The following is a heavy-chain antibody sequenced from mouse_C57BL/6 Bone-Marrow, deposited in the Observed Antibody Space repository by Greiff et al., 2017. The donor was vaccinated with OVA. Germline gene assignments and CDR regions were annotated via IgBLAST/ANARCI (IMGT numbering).Heavy chain of an antibody. CDR2: IDPETGGT. V-gene: IGHV1-15*01. CDR3: TRYGYYGRFAY. J-gene: IGHJ3*01. CDR1: GYTFTDYE. Sequence: VQLQQSGAELVRPGASVTLSCKASGYTFTDYEMHWVKQTPVHGLEWIGAIDPETGGTAYNQKFKGKAILTADKSSSTAYMELRSLTSEDSAVYYCTRYGYYGRFAYWGQGTLVTVSA. D-gene: IGHD2-3*01.